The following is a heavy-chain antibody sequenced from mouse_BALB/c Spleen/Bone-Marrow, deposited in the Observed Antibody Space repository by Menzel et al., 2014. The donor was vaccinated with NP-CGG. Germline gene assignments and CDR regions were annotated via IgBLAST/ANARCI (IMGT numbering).Heavy chain of an antibody. CDR1: GYTFTSYW. CDR3: ARPRFAY. CDR2: ITPSTGYI. J-gene: IGHJ3*01. V-gene: IGHV1-7*01. Sequence: QVQLQQSGAELAKPGASVKMSCRASGYTFTSYWMHWIEQRPGQGLEWIGYITPSTGYIECNQKFKDKATLTADKSSSTAYMLLSSLTSEDSAVYYCARPRFAYWGQGTLVTVSA.